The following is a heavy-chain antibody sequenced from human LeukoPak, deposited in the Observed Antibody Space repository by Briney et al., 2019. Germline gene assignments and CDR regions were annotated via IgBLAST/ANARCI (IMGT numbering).Heavy chain of an antibody. CDR1: GFTFSSYG. D-gene: IGHD6-19*01. Sequence: PGGSLRLSCAASGFTFSSYGMHWVRQAPGKGLEWVAVISYDGSNKYYADSVKGRFTISRDNSRNTLYLQMNSLRAEDTAVYYCAKDQDSSGWYADYWGQGTLVTVSS. J-gene: IGHJ4*02. CDR2: ISYDGSNK. CDR3: AKDQDSSGWYADY. V-gene: IGHV3-30*18.